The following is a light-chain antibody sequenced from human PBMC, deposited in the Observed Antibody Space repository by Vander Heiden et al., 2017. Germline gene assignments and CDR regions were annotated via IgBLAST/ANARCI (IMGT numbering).Light chain of an antibody. Sequence: QSVLTQPPSASGTPGQRVTISCSGGSSNIGSNTVTWLQQLPGTAPQLLIYSNTHRPSGVPDRFSGSKSGTSASLAISGLQSEDEADYYCAAWDDSLNGPVFGGGTKLTVL. CDR2: SNT. J-gene: IGLJ3*02. CDR3: AAWDDSLNGPV. V-gene: IGLV1-44*01. CDR1: SSNIGSNT.